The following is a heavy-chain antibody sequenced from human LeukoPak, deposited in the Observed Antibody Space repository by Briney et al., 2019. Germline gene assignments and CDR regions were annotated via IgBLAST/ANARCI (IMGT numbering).Heavy chain of an antibody. D-gene: IGHD2-15*01. V-gene: IGHV1-24*01. CDR2: FDPEGGET. CDR1: GYTLTELS. J-gene: IGHJ3*02. CDR3: ATGLGYCSGGSCYEGEDDAFDI. Sequence: ASVKVSCKVSGYTLTELSMHWVRQAPGKGLEWMGGFDPEGGETIYAQKFQGRVTMTEDTSTDTAYMELSSLRSEDTAVCYCATGLGYCSGGSCYEGEDDAFDIWGQGTMVTVSS.